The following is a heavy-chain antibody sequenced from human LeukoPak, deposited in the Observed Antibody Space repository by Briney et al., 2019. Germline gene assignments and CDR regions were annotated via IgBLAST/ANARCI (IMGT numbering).Heavy chain of an antibody. D-gene: IGHD5-12*01. J-gene: IGHJ4*02. CDR2: ISSSSSYI. Sequence: GGSLRLSCAASGFTFSNAWMSWVRQAPGKGLEWVSSISSSSSYIYYADSVKGRFTISRDNAKNSLYLQMNSLRAEDTAVYYCARVIVATMVRQYYFDSWGQGTLVTVSS. V-gene: IGHV3-21*01. CDR3: ARVIVATMVRQYYFDS. CDR1: GFTFSNAW.